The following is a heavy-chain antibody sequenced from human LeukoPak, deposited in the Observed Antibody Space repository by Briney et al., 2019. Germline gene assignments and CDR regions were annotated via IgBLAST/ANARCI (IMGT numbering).Heavy chain of an antibody. Sequence: SEALSLICAVYGGSFIDYYWSWLRQPPGKGLEWIGEIDHSGSTTYNPSLKSRVTISVDTSKNPFSLKLNSVTAADTAVYYCARGFSHWGQGTLVTVSS. V-gene: IGHV4-34*01. CDR1: GGSFIDYY. D-gene: IGHD3-3*01. J-gene: IGHJ4*02. CDR3: ARGFSH. CDR2: IDHSGST.